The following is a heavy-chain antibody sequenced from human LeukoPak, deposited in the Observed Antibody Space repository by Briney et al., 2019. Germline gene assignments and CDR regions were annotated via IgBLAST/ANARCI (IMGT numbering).Heavy chain of an antibody. Sequence: GGSLRLSXAASGFTFTSYWMSWVRQAPGKGVEWVANIKQDGSEKYYVDSVKGRFTISRDNAESSLYLQLNSLRVEDTAIYYWAKGEYTYGHGGFDFWGQGTLVTVSS. J-gene: IGHJ4*02. D-gene: IGHD5-18*01. CDR3: AKGEYTYGHGGFDF. V-gene: IGHV3-7*01. CDR1: GFTFTSYW. CDR2: IKQDGSEK.